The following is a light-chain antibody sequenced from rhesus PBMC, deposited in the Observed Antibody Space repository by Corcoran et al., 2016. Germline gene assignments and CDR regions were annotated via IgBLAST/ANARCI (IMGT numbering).Light chain of an antibody. CDR3: QQVYNTPYS. V-gene: IGKV1-18*01. J-gene: IGKJ2*01. CDR2: AAS. CDR1: QGISSW. Sequence: DIQMTQSPSSLSASVGDRVTITCRASQGISSWLAWYQQKPGKVPKLLIYAASSLKSGVPSRFSGSGSGTDDTLTISSLQPEDFATYFCQQVYNTPYSFGQGTKVEIK.